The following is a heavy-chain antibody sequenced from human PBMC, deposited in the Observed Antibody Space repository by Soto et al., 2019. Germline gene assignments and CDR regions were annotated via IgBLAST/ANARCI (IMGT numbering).Heavy chain of an antibody. CDR3: AKVQGGLGYCSGGVCDTGMDV. Sequence: VQLVESGGGLVQPGRSLRLSCAASGFTFDDYAMHWVRQAPGKGLEWVSGINWKSGSIDYADSVKGRFTISRDNAKSSVYLQRNSLRVEEPALYYCAKVQGGLGYCSGGVCDTGMDVWGQGPTVTGSS. V-gene: IGHV3-9*01. CDR2: INWKSGSI. J-gene: IGHJ6*02. D-gene: IGHD2-8*02. CDR1: GFTFDDYA.